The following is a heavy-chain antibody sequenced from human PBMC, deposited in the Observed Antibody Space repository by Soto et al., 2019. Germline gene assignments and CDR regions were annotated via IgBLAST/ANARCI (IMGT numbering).Heavy chain of an antibody. CDR2: IYYSGST. V-gene: IGHV4-30-4*01. CDR1: GGSISSGDYY. CDR3: AREGLDDYVWCDP. D-gene: IGHD4-17*01. J-gene: IGHJ5*02. Sequence: SETLSLTCTVSGGSISSGDYYWSWIRQPPGKGLEWIGYIYYSGSTYYNPSLKSRVAISVDTSKNQFSLKLSSVTAADTAVYYCAREGLDDYVWCDPWRQGTLVTVSS.